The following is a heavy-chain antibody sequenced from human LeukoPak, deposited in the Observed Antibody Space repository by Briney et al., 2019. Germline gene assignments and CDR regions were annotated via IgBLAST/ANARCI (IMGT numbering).Heavy chain of an antibody. CDR2: ISSSSSYI. CDR3: AELGITMIGGV. J-gene: IGHJ6*04. CDR1: GFTFSSYT. D-gene: IGHD3-10*02. Sequence: GGSLRLSCAVSGFTFSSYTMNWVRQAPGKGLEWVSSISSSSSYIYYADSVKGRFTISRDNAKNSLYLQMNSLRAEDTAVYYCAELGITMIGGVWGKGTTVTISS. V-gene: IGHV3-21*01.